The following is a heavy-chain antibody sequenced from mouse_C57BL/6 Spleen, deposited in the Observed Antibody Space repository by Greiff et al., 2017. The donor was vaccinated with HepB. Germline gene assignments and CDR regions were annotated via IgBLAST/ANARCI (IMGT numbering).Heavy chain of an antibody. CDR3: ARGYYYGSSRYFDV. CDR2: INPNNGGT. D-gene: IGHD1-1*01. J-gene: IGHJ1*03. CDR1: GYTFTDYN. Sequence: VQLKESGPELVKPGASVKMSCKASGYTFTDYNMHWVKQSHGKSLEWIGYINPNNGGTSYNQKFKGKATLTVNKSSSTAYMELRSLTSEDSAVYYCARGYYYGSSRYFDVWGTGTTVTVSS. V-gene: IGHV1-22*01.